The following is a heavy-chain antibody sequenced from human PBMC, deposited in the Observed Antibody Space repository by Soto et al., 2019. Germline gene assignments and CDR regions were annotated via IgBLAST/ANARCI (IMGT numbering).Heavy chain of an antibody. J-gene: IGHJ2*01. CDR2: VSVHSGNT. CDR1: GYTFPNFG. V-gene: IGHV1-18*01. CDR3: ARDRDCGSGGSFYPEWYFDL. D-gene: IGHD2-15*01. Sequence: QVQLVQSGAEVKKPGASVKVSCKASGYTFPNFGIAWVRQAPGQGLEWMGWVSVHSGNTDYAQKLLGRVTMTTDTSTTTAYMELRSLTSDDTAVYYCARDRDCGSGGSFYPEWYFDLWGPGTLVTVSS.